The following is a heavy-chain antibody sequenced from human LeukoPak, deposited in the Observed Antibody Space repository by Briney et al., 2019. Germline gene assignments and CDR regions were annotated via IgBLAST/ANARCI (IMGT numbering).Heavy chain of an antibody. CDR2: ISYSGST. Sequence: SGTLSLTCTVSGGSISSYYWTWIRQPPGRGLEWIGSISYSGSTNYNPSLKSRVTTLVDMSKHQFSLRLTSVTAADTAVYYCARQPANGDYFDNWGQGTLVTVSS. J-gene: IGHJ4*02. D-gene: IGHD2-2*01. CDR1: GGSISSYY. CDR3: ARQPANGDYFDN. V-gene: IGHV4-59*08.